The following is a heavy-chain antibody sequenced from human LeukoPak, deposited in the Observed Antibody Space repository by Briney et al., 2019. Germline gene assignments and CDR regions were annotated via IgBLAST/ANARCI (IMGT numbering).Heavy chain of an antibody. Sequence: PSETLSLTCTVSGGSISSSSYYWGWIRQPPGKGLEWIGSIYYSGSTYYNPSLKSRVTISVDTSKNQFSLKLSSVTAADTAVYYCTSYYFAWPIDYWGQGTLVTVSS. D-gene: IGHD3-9*01. J-gene: IGHJ4*02. CDR3: TSYYFAWPIDY. CDR1: GGSISSSSYY. V-gene: IGHV4-39*01. CDR2: IYYSGST.